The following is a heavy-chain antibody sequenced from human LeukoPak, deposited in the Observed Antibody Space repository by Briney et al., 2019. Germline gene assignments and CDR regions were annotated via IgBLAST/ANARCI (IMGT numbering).Heavy chain of an antibody. CDR2: IYSGGST. V-gene: IGHV3-66*01. CDR1: GFSVSSNY. Sequence: AGGSLRLSCAASGFSVSSNYMSWVRQAPGKGLEWVSVIYSGGSTYYADSVKGRFTISRDNSKNTLYLQMYSLRAEDTAVYYCARGSRDGYNLASAFDIWGQGTMVTVSS. CDR3: ARGSRDGYNLASAFDI. J-gene: IGHJ3*02. D-gene: IGHD5-24*01.